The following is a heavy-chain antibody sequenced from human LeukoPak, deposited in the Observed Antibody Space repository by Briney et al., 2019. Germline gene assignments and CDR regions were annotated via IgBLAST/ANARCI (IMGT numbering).Heavy chain of an antibody. D-gene: IGHD3-10*01. J-gene: IGHJ4*02. Sequence: PGGSLRLSCAASGFTFSSYWMHWVRQAPGKGLVWVSRINSVGSSTSYADSVKGRFTISRDNSKNTLYLQMNSLRAEDTAVYYCAKTVVAGPFLWFGELSLWGQGTLVTVSS. CDR2: INSVGSST. V-gene: IGHV3-74*01. CDR3: AKTVVAGPFLWFGELSL. CDR1: GFTFSSYW.